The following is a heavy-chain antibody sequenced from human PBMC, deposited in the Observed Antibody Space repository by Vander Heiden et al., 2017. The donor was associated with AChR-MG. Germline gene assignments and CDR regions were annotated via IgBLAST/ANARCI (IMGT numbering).Heavy chain of an antibody. D-gene: IGHD3-22*01. CDR1: GGTFSSYA. V-gene: IGHV1-69*06. CDR3: AKVWGHYDSSGYYPPFDY. CDR2: IIPIFGTA. Sequence: QVQLVQSGAEVKKPGSSVKVSCKASGGTFSSYAISWVRQAPGQGLEWMGGIIPIFGTANYAQKFQGRVTITADKSTSTAYMELGSLRSEDTAVYYCAKVWGHYDSSGYYPPFDYWGQGTLVTVSS. J-gene: IGHJ4*02.